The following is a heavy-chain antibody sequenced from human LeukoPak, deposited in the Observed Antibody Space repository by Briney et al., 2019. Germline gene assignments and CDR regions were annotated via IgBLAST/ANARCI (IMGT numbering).Heavy chain of an antibody. CDR1: GGSFSGYY. V-gene: IGHV4-34*01. D-gene: IGHD3-22*01. CDR3: ARVGYSSGSGY. J-gene: IGHJ4*02. CDR2: INHSGST. Sequence: SETLSLTCAVYGGSFSGYYWSWIRQPPGKGLEWIGEINHSGSTNYNPSLKSRVTISVDTSKNQCSLKLSSVTAADTAVYYCARVGYSSGSGYWGQGTLVTVSS.